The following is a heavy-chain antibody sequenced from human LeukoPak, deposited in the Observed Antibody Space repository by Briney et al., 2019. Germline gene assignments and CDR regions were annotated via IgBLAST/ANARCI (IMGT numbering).Heavy chain of an antibody. J-gene: IGHJ4*02. V-gene: IGHV3-15*01. CDR3: TTAPASLDY. Sequence: PGGSLRLSCGASGFTFSSSWMHWVRQAPGKGLEWVGRIKSKHDGGTTDFAAPVKGRFSISRDDSENTLYLQMNSLITDDTAVYYCTTAPASLDYWGQGTLVTVSS. CDR2: IKSKHDGGTT. CDR1: GFTFSSSW.